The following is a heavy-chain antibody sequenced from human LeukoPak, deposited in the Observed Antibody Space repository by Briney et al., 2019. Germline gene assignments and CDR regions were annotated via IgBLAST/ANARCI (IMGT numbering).Heavy chain of an antibody. J-gene: IGHJ1*01. CDR3: ARGSAGEGGYSVEGEYFQH. Sequence: ASVKVSCKASRYTFTSYFILWVRQAPEQGLELMGIINPSGGRTSYAQKFQGRVTMTRDMSTSTVYMEVSSLRSEDTAVYCCARGSAGEGGYSVEGEYFQHWGQGTLVSVSS. V-gene: IGHV1-46*01. CDR2: INPSGGRT. CDR1: RYTFTSYF. D-gene: IGHD5-24*01.